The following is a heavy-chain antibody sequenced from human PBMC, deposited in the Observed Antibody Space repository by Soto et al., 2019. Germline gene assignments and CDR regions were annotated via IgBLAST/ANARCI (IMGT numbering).Heavy chain of an antibody. J-gene: IGHJ4*02. V-gene: IGHV4-59*01. D-gene: IGHD3-10*01. CDR1: GGSISSYY. CDR3: ARRMGLGYGSGIDYFDY. CDR2: IYYSGST. Sequence: QVQLQESGPGLVKPSETLSLTCTVSGGSISSYYWSWIRQPPGKGLEWIGYIYYSGSTNYNPSLKSRVTISVDTSKNQFSLKLSSVTAADTAVYYCARRMGLGYGSGIDYFDYWGQGTLVTVSS.